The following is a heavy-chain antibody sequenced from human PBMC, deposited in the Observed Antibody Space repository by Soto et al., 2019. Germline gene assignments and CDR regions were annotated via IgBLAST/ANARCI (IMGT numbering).Heavy chain of an antibody. Sequence: EVQVLESGGGLVQPGGSLRLSCAGSGFTFINYAMNWVRQAPGKGLEWVSSSSGGGDAAFFPDSVRGRVPISRDNSKITVTLQMNSLGVDDTAVYYCARKILGSTTRPNYWYFDLWGRGTLVTVSS. CDR2: SSGGGDAA. V-gene: IGHV3-23*01. J-gene: IGHJ2*01. D-gene: IGHD7-27*01. CDR3: ARKILGSTTRPNYWYFDL. CDR1: GFTFINYA.